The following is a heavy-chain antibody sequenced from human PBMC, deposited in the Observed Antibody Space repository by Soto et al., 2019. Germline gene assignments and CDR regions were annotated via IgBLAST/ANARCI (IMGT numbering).Heavy chain of an antibody. J-gene: IGHJ4*02. CDR1: GYTFTSYY. CDR2: INPSGGST. CDR3: GRDIYVGTAAAGPDY. Sequence: ASVKVSCKASGYTFTSYYMHWVRQAPGQGLEWMGVINPSGGSTSYAQNFQGRVTMTRDTSTSTVYMELSSLRSDDTAVYYCGRDIYVGTAAAGPDYWGQGTLVTVPQ. V-gene: IGHV1-46*01. D-gene: IGHD6-13*01.